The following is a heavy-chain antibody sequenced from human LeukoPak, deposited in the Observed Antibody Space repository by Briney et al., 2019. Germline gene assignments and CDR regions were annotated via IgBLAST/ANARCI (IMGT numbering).Heavy chain of an antibody. CDR2: IKQDGSEE. D-gene: IGHD6-19*01. CDR1: GFTFSSYW. CDR3: ARDPPVAVTGPSLDY. J-gene: IGHJ4*02. V-gene: IGHV3-7*01. Sequence: GGSLRLSCAASGFTFSSYWVSWVRQAPGKGLEWVANIKQDGSEEYYVDSVKGRFTISRDNAKNSLYLQMNSLRAEDTAVYYCARDPPVAVTGPSLDYWGQGTLVTVSS.